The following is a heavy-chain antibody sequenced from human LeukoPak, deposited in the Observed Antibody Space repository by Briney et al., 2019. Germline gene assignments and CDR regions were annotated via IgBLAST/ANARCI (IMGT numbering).Heavy chain of an antibody. D-gene: IGHD3-22*01. CDR2: IKSDGSEI. CDR1: GMTFRSHW. J-gene: IGHJ4*02. V-gene: IGHV3-7*01. CDR3: ARGPAVYHYDSSGPRDY. Sequence: GGSLRLSCAASGMTFRSHWMTWVRQTTGKGLEWLATIKSDGSEIYYLDSVKGRFTISRDNAKNSLYLQMNSLGAEDTAVYYCARGPAVYHYDSSGPRDYWGQGTLVTVSS.